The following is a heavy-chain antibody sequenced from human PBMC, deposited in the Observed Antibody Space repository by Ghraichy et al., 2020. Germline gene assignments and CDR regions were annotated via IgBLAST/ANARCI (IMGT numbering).Heavy chain of an antibody. J-gene: IGHJ2*01. D-gene: IGHD3-22*01. CDR2: IYHSGST. Sequence: SETLSLTCAVSGGSISSSNWWSWVRQPPGKGLEWIGEIYHSGSTNYNPSLKSRVTISVDKSKNQFSLKLSSVTAADTAVYYCARGESVRGYYDSSGYWYFDLWGRGTLVTVSS. CDR1: GGSISSSNW. V-gene: IGHV4-4*02. CDR3: ARGESVRGYYDSSGYWYFDL.